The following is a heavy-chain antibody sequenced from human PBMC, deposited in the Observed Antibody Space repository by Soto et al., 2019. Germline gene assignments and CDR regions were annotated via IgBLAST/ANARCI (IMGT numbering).Heavy chain of an antibody. CDR1: NFVFSVYS. CDR3: ARDKDQYDFWGGTLDS. D-gene: IGHD3-3*01. CDR2: ISYDGGNK. J-gene: IGHJ4*02. V-gene: IGHV3-30-3*01. Sequence: QLVESGGGVVQPERSLKLSCTASNFVFSVYSLHWVRQAPGKGLEWVALISYDGGNKYYADSVKGRFTISRDNSKNTLYLQMNSLRRDDTAVYYCARDKDQYDFWGGTLDSWGQGTLVTVSS.